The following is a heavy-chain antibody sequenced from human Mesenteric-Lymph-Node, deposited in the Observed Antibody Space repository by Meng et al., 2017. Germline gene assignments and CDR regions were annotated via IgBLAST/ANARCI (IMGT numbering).Heavy chain of an antibody. V-gene: IGHV3-48*04. D-gene: IGHD2-15*01. Sequence: GESLKISCAASGFTFSNYWMNWVRQAPGKGLEWVSYISSSGSTIYYADSVKGRFTISRDNAKNSLFLQMNSLRAEDTAVYYCARGVKYCSGSSCYSGAFDIWGQGTMVTVSS. J-gene: IGHJ3*02. CDR1: GFTFSNYW. CDR2: ISSSGSTI. CDR3: ARGVKYCSGSSCYSGAFDI.